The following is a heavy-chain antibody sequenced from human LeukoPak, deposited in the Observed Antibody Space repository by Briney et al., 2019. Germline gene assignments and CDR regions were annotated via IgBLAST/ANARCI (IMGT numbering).Heavy chain of an antibody. D-gene: IGHD3-10*02. Sequence: GGSLRLSCAASGSTFSSYEMNWVRQAPGKGLEWVSYISSSGSTIYYADSVKGRFTISRDNAKNSLYLQMNSLRAEDTAVYYCAELGITIIGGVWGKGTTVTISS. V-gene: IGHV3-48*03. J-gene: IGHJ6*04. CDR2: ISSSGSTI. CDR3: AELGITIIGGV. CDR1: GSTFSSYE.